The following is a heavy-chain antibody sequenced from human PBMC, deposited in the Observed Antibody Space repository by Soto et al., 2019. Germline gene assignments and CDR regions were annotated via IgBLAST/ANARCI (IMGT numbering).Heavy chain of an antibody. CDR3: ARLVMGATAHYYVLDV. Sequence: SETLSLTCAVSGGSFSSSNWWSWVRQPPGKGLEWIGEIYHSGSTNYNPSLKSRVTISVDKSKNQFSLKLSSVTAADTAVYYCARLVMGATAHYYVLDVWGQGTTVTVSS. J-gene: IGHJ6*02. D-gene: IGHD1-26*01. CDR2: IYHSGST. V-gene: IGHV4-4*02. CDR1: GGSFSSSNW.